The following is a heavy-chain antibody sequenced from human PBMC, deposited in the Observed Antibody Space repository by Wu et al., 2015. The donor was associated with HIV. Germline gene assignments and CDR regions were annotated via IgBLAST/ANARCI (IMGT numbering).Heavy chain of an antibody. D-gene: IGHD3-3*01. CDR1: GYTFTSYD. Sequence: QVQLVQSGAEVKKPGASVKVSCKASGYTFTSYDINWVRQATGQGLEWMGWMNPNSGNTGYAQKFQGRVTITRNTSISTAYMELSSLRSEDTAVYYCARGNFGGLRFLEWSLRKTTLDVWGKGTTVTVSS. V-gene: IGHV1-8*03. J-gene: IGHJ6*04. CDR3: ARGNFGGLRFLEWSLRKTTLDV. CDR2: MNPNSGNT.